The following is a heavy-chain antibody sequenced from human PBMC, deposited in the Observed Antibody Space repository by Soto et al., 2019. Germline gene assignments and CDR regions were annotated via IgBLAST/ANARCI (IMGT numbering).Heavy chain of an antibody. CDR3: ARGNVLRFLEWSPYYYYGMDV. CDR1: GGSFSGYY. D-gene: IGHD3-3*01. CDR2: INHSGST. V-gene: IGHV4-34*01. J-gene: IGHJ6*02. Sequence: SETLSLTCAVYGGSFSGYYWSWIRQPPGKGLEWIGEINHSGSTNYNPSLKSRVTISVDTSKNQFSLKLSSVTAADTAVYYCARGNVLRFLEWSPYYYYGMDVWGQGTTVTVSS.